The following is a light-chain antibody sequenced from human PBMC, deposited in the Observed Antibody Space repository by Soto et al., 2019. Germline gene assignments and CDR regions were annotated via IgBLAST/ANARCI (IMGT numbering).Light chain of an antibody. Sequence: EIVLTQSPASLPLSPGERATLSCRASQSVDSYLVWYQQKPGQAPRLLIFGASNRATGIPARFSGSGSGTDFTLTISRLEPEDFAVYYCQQYGSSPFTFGPGTKVDI. J-gene: IGKJ3*01. V-gene: IGKV3-20*01. CDR3: QQYGSSPFT. CDR2: GAS. CDR1: QSVDSY.